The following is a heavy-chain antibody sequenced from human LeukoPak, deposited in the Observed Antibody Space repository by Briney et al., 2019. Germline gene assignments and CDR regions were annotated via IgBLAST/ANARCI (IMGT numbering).Heavy chain of an antibody. CDR3: ARDRYYDTSDFLDY. CDR2: INWNGGST. CDR1: GFTFDYYG. D-gene: IGHD3-22*01. Sequence: PGGSLRLPCAASGFTFDYYGISWVRQAPGRGLEWVSGINWNGGSTDYADSVKGRFTISRDNAKNSLYLQMNSLRAEDTALYYCARDRYYDTSDFLDYWGQGTLVTVSS. J-gene: IGHJ4*02. V-gene: IGHV3-20*04.